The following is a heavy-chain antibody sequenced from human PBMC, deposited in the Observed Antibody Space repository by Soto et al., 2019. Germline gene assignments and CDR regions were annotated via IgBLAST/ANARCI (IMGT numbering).Heavy chain of an antibody. V-gene: IGHV4-30-4*01. D-gene: IGHD5-18*01. CDR2: IYYSGST. Sequence: SSETLSLTCTVSGGSISSGDYYWSWIRQPPGKGLEWIGYIYYSGSTYYNPSLKSRVTISVDTSKNQFSLKLSSVTAADTAVYYCARVGADTAMAPVKYYFDYWGQGTLVTVSS. J-gene: IGHJ4*02. CDR1: GGSISSGDYY. CDR3: ARVGADTAMAPVKYYFDY.